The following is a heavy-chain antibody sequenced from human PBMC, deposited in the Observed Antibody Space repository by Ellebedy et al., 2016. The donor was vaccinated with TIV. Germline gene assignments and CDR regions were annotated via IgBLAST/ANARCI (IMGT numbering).Heavy chain of an antibody. D-gene: IGHD3-9*01. CDR1: TYTFSSYY. V-gene: IGHV1-46*01. Sequence: ASVKVSXKASTYTFSSYYMHWVRQAPGQGLEWMGIINPSGGSTSYAQKFQGRVTMTRDTSTSTVYMELSSLRSEDTAVYYCASGSLTGYRTFDYWGQGTLVTVSS. CDR2: INPSGGST. J-gene: IGHJ4*02. CDR3: ASGSLTGYRTFDY.